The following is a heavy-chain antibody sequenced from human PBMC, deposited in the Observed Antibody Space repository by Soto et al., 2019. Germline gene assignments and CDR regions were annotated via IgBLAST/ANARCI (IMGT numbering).Heavy chain of an antibody. J-gene: IGHJ5*02. V-gene: IGHV3-33*01. Sequence: QVQLVESGGGVVQPGRSLRLSCAASGLTFSSYGMHWVRQAPGKGLEWVAVIWYDRSNKYYADSVKGRFTISRDNSKNTLYLQMNSLRAEDTAVYYCARERMYYYDSSGDRRSGWFDPWGQGTLVTVSS. CDR1: GLTFSSYG. D-gene: IGHD3-22*01. CDR2: IWYDRSNK. CDR3: ARERMYYYDSSGDRRSGWFDP.